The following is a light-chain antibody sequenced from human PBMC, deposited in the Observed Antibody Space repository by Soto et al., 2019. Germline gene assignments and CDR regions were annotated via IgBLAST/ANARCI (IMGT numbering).Light chain of an antibody. J-gene: IGKJ4*01. CDR1: QGISNS. V-gene: IGKV1-27*01. Sequence: DSQVTQSPSSLSASVGDRVTITCRASQGISNSLAWYKQQPGRVPKLLIDDASTLHSGFPSRFSGSGSGPDFPLTISSLQPEDVATSYCQQHDSAPLTFGGGTKVEL. CDR2: DAS. CDR3: QQHDSAPLT.